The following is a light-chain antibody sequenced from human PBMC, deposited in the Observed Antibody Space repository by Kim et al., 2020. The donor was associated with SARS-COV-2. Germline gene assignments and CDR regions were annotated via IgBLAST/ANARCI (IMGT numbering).Light chain of an antibody. CDR1: KLGDKY. CDR3: QAWDSSTHWV. J-gene: IGLJ3*02. CDR2: QDS. Sequence: SYELTQPPSVSVSPGQTASITCSGDKLGDKYACWYQQKPGQSPVLVIYQDSKRPSGIPERFSGSNSGNTATLTISGTQAMDEADYYCQAWDSSTHWVFRG. V-gene: IGLV3-1*01.